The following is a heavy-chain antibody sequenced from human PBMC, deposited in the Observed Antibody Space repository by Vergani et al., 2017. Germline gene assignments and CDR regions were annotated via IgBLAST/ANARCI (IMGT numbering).Heavy chain of an antibody. D-gene: IGHD6-19*01. CDR3: ARSPGYSSSQYFDY. V-gene: IGHV4-34*01. CDR1: GGSFSGYY. Sequence: QVQLQQWGAGLLKPSETLSLTCAVYGGSFSGYYWSWIRQPPGKGLEWIGEINHSGSTNYNPSLKSRVTISVDTSKNQFSLKLSSVTAADTAVYYCARSPGYSSSQYFDYWGQGTLVTVSS. CDR2: INHSGST. J-gene: IGHJ4*02.